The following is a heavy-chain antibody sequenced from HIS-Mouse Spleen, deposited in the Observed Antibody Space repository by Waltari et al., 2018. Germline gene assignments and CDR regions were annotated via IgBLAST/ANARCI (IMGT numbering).Heavy chain of an antibody. CDR1: GFTFSSYS. Sequence: EVQLVESGGGLVKPGGSLRLSCAASGFTFSSYSMNWVRQAPGKGLGGVSSISSSSSYIYYADSVKGRFTISRDNAKNSLYLQMNSLRAEDTAVYYCARGSWNWFDPWGQGTLVTVSS. CDR3: ARGSWNWFDP. V-gene: IGHV3-21*01. CDR2: ISSSSSYI. D-gene: IGHD2-15*01. J-gene: IGHJ5*02.